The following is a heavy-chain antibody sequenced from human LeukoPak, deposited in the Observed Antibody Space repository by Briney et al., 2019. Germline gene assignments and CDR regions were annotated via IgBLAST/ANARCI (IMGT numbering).Heavy chain of an antibody. D-gene: IGHD2-2*02. J-gene: IGHJ4*02. Sequence: SSETLSLTCTVSGGSISSGRYYWGWIRQPPGKGLEWIGYINTSGSTNYNPSLKSRVTISVDTSKNQFSLKLSSVTAADTAVYYCARLNYSSTSCYTMGYFDYWGQGTLVTVSS. CDR2: INTSGST. V-gene: IGHV4-61*05. CDR3: ARLNYSSTSCYTMGYFDY. CDR1: GGSISSGRYY.